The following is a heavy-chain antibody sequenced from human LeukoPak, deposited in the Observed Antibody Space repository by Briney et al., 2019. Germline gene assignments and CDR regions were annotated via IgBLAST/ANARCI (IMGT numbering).Heavy chain of an antibody. CDR1: GYSFTSYW. CDR2: IYPDDSDT. Sequence: GESLKISCKGSGYSFTSYWIGWVRQMPRKGLEWMGSIYPDDSDTRYNPSFEGQVTISADKSSSTAYLQWSSLKASDTGMYYCARGGNHDYYYYYMDVWGKGTTITVSS. D-gene: IGHD1-14*01. V-gene: IGHV5-51*01. CDR3: ARGGNHDYYYYYMDV. J-gene: IGHJ6*03.